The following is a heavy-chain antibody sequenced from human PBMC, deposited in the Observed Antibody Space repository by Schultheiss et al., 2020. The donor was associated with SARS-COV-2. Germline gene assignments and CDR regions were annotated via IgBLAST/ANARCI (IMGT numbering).Heavy chain of an antibody. J-gene: IGHJ6*03. CDR2: IYPGDSDT. V-gene: IGHV5-51*01. CDR3: ARDRPIWTYYYYMDV. Sequence: GESLKISCKGSGYSFTSYWIGWVRQMPGKGLEWMGIIYPGDSDTRYSPSFQGQVTISADKSISTAYLQWSSLKASDTAMYYCARDRPIWTYYYYMDVWGKGTTVTVSS. D-gene: IGHD3/OR15-3a*01. CDR1: GYSFTSYW.